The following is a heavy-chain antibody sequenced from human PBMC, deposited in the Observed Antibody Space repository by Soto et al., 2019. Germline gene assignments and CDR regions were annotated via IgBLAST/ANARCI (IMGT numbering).Heavy chain of an antibody. V-gene: IGHV4-39*01. J-gene: IGHJ5*02. D-gene: IGHD6-19*01. CDR3: ARHYSSGSRNWFDP. CDR1: GGSINSSSYF. CDR2: IYYSGST. Sequence: SETLSLTCSVSGGSINSSSYFWGWVRRPPGKGLEWIGSIYYSGSTYYNPSLRSRVTISVDTSKNQFSLKLSSVTAADTAVFYCARHYSSGSRNWFDPWGQGTLVTVSS.